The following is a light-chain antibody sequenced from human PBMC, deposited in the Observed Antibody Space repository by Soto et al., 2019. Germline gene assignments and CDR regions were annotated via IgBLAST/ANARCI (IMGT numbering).Light chain of an antibody. CDR1: SGGVASNY. V-gene: IGLV6-57*03. J-gene: IGLJ3*02. CDR3: QCFDNNNITCV. CDR2: EDD. Sequence: NFMLTQPHSVSESPGKTVTISCTRSSGGVASNYVQWYQRRPGSAPSLLIYEDDQKSSWVPDRFSGSIDSSSTTAALTVSALQPEDEDDYYCQCFDNNNITCVFGGGTKVTVL.